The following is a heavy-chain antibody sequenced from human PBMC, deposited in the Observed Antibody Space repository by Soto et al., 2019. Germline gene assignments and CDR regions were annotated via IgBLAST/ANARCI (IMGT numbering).Heavy chain of an antibody. CDR1: GESISSSSYY. CDR2: IYYSGRT. D-gene: IGHD2-21*02. Sequence: SETLSVTCIDSGESISSSSYYWGWIRQPPGKGLEWIGSIYYSGRTYYNPSFKSRVTISIDTSKNQFSLKLSSVTATDTAVYYCARQRTTVVTQAYFDHWGQGALVTVSS. CDR3: ARQRTTVVTQAYFDH. V-gene: IGHV4-39*01. J-gene: IGHJ4*02.